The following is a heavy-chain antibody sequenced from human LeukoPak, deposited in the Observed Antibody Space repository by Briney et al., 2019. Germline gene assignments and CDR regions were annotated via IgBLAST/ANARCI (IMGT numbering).Heavy chain of an antibody. CDR3: ASIAVAGRSYYYGMDV. V-gene: IGHV3-30*03. Sequence: PGGSLRLSCAASGFTFSSYGMHWVRQAPGKGLEWVAVISYDGSNKYYADSVKGRFTISRDNSKNTLYLQMNSLRAEDTAVYYCASIAVAGRSYYYGMDVWGQGTTVTVSS. D-gene: IGHD6-19*01. J-gene: IGHJ6*02. CDR2: ISYDGSNK. CDR1: GFTFSSYG.